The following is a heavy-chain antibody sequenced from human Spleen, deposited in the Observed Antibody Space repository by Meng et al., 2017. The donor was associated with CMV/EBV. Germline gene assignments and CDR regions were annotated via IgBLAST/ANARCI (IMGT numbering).Heavy chain of an antibody. CDR1: GGTFSSFS. CDR2: IIPLFGIA. J-gene: IGHJ3*01. D-gene: IGHD2-2*02. Sequence: SVKVSCKASGGTFSSFSFSWMRQAPGQGLEWVGGIIPLFGIANYAQKFQGRVTITTDESTSTAYMSLSSLRSDDTAIYYCARHCSSSGCHSEYDALDVWGQGTLVTVSS. V-gene: IGHV1-69*05. CDR3: ARHCSSSGCHSEYDALDV.